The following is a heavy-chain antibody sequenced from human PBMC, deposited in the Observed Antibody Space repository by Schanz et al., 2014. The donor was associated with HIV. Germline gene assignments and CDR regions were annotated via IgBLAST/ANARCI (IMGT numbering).Heavy chain of an antibody. CDR1: GITFSGYA. D-gene: IGHD2-15*01. J-gene: IGHJ6*02. V-gene: IGHV3-23*01. CDR2: ISAGGETT. CDR3: ARRSTPGGYYGMDV. Sequence: EVQLLESGGGLVQPGGSLRLSCADSGITFSGYAVSWVRQAPGKGLEWVSAISAGGETTYYADSVKGRFTISRDNSKNTLYLQMNSLRAEDTAVYYCARRSTPGGYYGMDVWGQGTTVTVSS.